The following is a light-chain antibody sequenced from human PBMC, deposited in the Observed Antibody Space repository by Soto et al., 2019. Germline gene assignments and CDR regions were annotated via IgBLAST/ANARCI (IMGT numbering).Light chain of an antibody. CDR1: QSVGSN. J-gene: IGKJ4*01. CDR3: QHYNNWPLT. V-gene: IGKV3-15*01. Sequence: EIVMTQSPATLSVSPGERATLSCRASQSVGSNLAWYQQKPGQVPRLLIFGASTRATGIPARFSGSGSGTEFTLTVSSLQSEDFAVYFCQHYNNWPLTFGGGTKVEIK. CDR2: GAS.